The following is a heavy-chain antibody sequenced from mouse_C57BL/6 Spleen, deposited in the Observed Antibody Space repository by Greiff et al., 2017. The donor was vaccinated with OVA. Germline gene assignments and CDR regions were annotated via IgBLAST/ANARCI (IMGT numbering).Heavy chain of an antibody. D-gene: IGHD4-1*01. Sequence: EVQVVESGGDLVKPGGSLKLSCAASGFTFSSYGMSWVRQTPDKRLEWVATISSGGSYTYYPDSVKGRFTISRDNAKNTLYLQMSSLKSEDTAMYYCARHEALGLNYFDYWGQGTTLTVSS. J-gene: IGHJ2*01. V-gene: IGHV5-6*01. CDR2: ISSGGSYT. CDR1: GFTFSSYG. CDR3: ARHEALGLNYFDY.